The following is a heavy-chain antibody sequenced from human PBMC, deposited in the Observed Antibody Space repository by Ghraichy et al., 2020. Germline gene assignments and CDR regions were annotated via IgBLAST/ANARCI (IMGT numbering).Heavy chain of an antibody. J-gene: IGHJ4*02. Sequence: GESLNISCAASGFTVSGNYMSWVRQAPGKGLEWASVIYSGGSTYYADSVKGRFTISRDNSKNTLYLQMNSLRAEDTAVYYCALGQMRYCSGGSCYPGDYWGQGTLVTVSS. CDR1: GFTVSGNY. CDR2: IYSGGST. V-gene: IGHV3-53*01. CDR3: ALGQMRYCSGGSCYPGDY. D-gene: IGHD2-15*01.